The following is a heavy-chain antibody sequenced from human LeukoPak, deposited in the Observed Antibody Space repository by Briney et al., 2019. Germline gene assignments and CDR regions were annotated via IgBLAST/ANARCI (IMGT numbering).Heavy chain of an antibody. J-gene: IGHJ5*02. D-gene: IGHD4-11*01. CDR2: INHSGST. Sequence: TSETLSLTCAVYGGSFSGYYWSWIRQPPGKGLEWIGEINHSGSTNYNPSLKSRVTLSIDTSKNQFSLKLSSVTAADTAIYYCARVYSNYLPPWGQGTLVTVSS. CDR1: GGSFSGYY. V-gene: IGHV4-34*01. CDR3: ARVYSNYLPP.